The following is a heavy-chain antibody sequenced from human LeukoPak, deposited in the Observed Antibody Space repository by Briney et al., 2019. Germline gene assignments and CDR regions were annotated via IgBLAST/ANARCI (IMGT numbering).Heavy chain of an antibody. CDR2: LHASGPT. CDR1: GGPIGTYY. CDR3: ARHDAGIAARPFDN. J-gene: IGHJ4*02. Sequence: SETLSLTCTVSGGPIGTYYWRWIRRPPPKGLDWMEYLHASGPTNYNPSLKSRITISVDTSKNQFSLKLSSVTAADTAVYYCARHDAGIAARPFDNWGQGTLVTVSS. V-gene: IGHV4-4*09. D-gene: IGHD6-6*01.